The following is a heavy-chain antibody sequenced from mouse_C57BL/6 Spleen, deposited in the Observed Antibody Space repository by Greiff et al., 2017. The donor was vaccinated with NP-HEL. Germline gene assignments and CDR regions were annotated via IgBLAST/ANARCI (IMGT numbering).Heavy chain of an antibody. CDR3: NYYGSSYVAY. J-gene: IGHJ3*01. V-gene: IGHV1-81*01. Sequence: QVQLQQSGAELARPGASVKLSCKASGYTFTSYGISWVKQRTGQGLEWIGEIYPRSGNTYYNEKLKGKATLTADKSSSTAYMELRSLTSEDSAVYFCNYYGSSYVAYWGQGTLVTVSA. CDR1: GYTFTSYG. D-gene: IGHD1-1*01. CDR2: IYPRSGNT.